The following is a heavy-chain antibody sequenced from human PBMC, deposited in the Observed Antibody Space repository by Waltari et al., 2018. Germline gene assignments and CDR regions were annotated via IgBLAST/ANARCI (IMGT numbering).Heavy chain of an antibody. Sequence: QVQLVQSGAEVKKPGSSVKVSCKASGGTFSSYAISWVRQAPGQGLEWMGGIIPIFGTANYAQKVQGRVTITADESTSTAYMELSSLRSEDTAVYYCARGNTKGELPSLYYYYGMDVWGQGTTVTVSS. V-gene: IGHV1-69*01. CDR2: IIPIFGTA. CDR1: GGTFSSYA. CDR3: ARGNTKGELPSLYYYYGMDV. J-gene: IGHJ6*02. D-gene: IGHD1-26*01.